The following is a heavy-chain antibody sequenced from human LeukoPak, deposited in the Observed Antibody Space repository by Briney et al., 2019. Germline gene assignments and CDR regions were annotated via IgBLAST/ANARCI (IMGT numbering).Heavy chain of an antibody. CDR3: ARLGGWSGYYYDSSGYYWIDY. CDR1: GGSISSYY. Sequence: SETLSLTCTVSGGSISSYYWSWIRQPPGKGLEWIGYIYYSGSTNYNPSLKSRVTISVDTSKNQFSLKLSAVTAADTAVYYCARLGGWSGYYYDSSGYYWIDYWGQGTLVTVSS. D-gene: IGHD3-22*01. J-gene: IGHJ4*02. V-gene: IGHV4-59*08. CDR2: IYYSGST.